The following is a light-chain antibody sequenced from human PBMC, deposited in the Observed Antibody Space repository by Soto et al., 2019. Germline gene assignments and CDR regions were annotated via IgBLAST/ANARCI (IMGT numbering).Light chain of an antibody. Sequence: IQLTQSPSSLSASVGDRVTITCRASQGIINYLAWYQQKPGKAPKLLIYGASTLQSGVPSRFGGSGSGTDFTLPVSSLQPEDFATDYCQQLFMYPPTFGPGSKVDIK. V-gene: IGKV1-9*01. J-gene: IGKJ3*01. CDR1: QGIINY. CDR3: QQLFMYPPT. CDR2: GAS.